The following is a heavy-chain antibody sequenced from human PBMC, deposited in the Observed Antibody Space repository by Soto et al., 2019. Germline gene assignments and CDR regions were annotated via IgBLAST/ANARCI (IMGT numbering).Heavy chain of an antibody. J-gene: IGHJ3*02. CDR1: GFTFSSYW. CDR2: IKQDGSEK. V-gene: IGHV3-7*01. D-gene: IGHD2-2*01. Sequence: PGGSLRLSCAASGFTFSSYWMSWVRQAPGKGLEWVANIKQDGSEKYYVDSVKGRFTISRDNAKNSLYLQMNSLRAEDTAVYYCAREEYQLLFSPDDAFDIWGQGTMVTVS. CDR3: AREEYQLLFSPDDAFDI.